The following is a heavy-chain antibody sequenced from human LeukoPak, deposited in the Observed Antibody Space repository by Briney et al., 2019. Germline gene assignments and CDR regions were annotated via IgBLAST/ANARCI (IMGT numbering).Heavy chain of an antibody. CDR1: GGSISSYY. Sequence: SETLSLTCTVSGGSISSYYWSWIRQPPGKGLKWIGYICYSGSTNYNPSLKSRVTISVDTSKNQFSLKLSSVTAADTAVYYCARVVGSSPDYWGQGTLVTVSS. D-gene: IGHD6-13*01. CDR2: ICYSGST. V-gene: IGHV4-59*01. CDR3: ARVVGSSPDY. J-gene: IGHJ4*02.